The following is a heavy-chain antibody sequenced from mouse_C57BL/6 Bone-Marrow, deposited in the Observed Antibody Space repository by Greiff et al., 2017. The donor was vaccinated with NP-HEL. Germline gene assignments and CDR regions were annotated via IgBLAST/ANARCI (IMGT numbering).Heavy chain of an antibody. V-gene: IGHV1-78*01. D-gene: IGHD2-3*01. CDR3: ARKRKWLLRWAMDC. Sequence: QVQLQQSDAELVKPGASVKISCKVSGYTFTDHTIHWMKQRPEQGLEWIGYIYPRDGSTKYNEKFKGKATLTADKSSSTAYMQLNSLTSEESSVYFCARKRKWLLRWAMDCWGQGTSVTVSS. CDR1: GYTFTDHT. J-gene: IGHJ4*01. CDR2: IYPRDGST.